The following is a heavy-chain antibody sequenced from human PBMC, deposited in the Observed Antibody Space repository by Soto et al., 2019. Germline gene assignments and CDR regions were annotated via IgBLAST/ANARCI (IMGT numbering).Heavy chain of an antibody. J-gene: IGHJ6*02. V-gene: IGHV1-2*04. D-gene: IGHD6-13*01. CDR1: GYTFTGYY. CDR2: INPNSGGT. Sequence: GASVKVSCKASGYTFTGYYMHWVRQAPGQGLEWMGWINPNSGGTNYAQKFQGWVTMTRDTSISTAYMELSRLRSDDTAVYYCARGAAAGHYYYGMDVWGQGTTVTVSS. CDR3: ARGAAAGHYYYGMDV.